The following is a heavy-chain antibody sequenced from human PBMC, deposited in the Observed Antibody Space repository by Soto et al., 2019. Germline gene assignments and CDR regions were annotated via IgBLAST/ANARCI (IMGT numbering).Heavy chain of an antibody. Sequence: PSETLSLTCSVSGGSISSISGLSWTWIRQPAGKGLEWIGHRYTSGDINYNLSLKSRVTMSLDISKNQFSLKLSPVTAADTGVYYCARSRGYCSSNSCKYAMDVCGQGTAVTVSS. V-gene: IGHV4-4*07. CDR2: RYTSGDI. CDR1: GGSISSISGLS. D-gene: IGHD2-2*01. J-gene: IGHJ6*02. CDR3: ARSRGYCSSNSCKYAMDV.